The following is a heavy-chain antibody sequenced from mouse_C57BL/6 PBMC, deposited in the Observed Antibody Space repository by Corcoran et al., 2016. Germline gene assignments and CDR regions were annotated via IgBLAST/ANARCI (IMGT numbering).Heavy chain of an antibody. CDR3: AREYDGGYYFDY. CDR2: INTYSGVP. D-gene: IGHD2-3*01. Sequence: QIQLVQSGPELKKPGETVKISCKASGYTFTTYGMSWVKQAPGKGLKWMGWINTYSGVPTYADDFKGRFAFSLETSASTAYLQINNLKNEDTATYFCAREYDGGYYFDYWGQGTTLTVSS. CDR1: GYTFTTYG. J-gene: IGHJ2*01. V-gene: IGHV9-3*01.